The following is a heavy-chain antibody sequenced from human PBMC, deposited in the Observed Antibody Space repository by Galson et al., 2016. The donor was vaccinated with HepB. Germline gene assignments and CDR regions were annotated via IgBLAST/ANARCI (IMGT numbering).Heavy chain of an antibody. CDR3: TRDSASGTPFDY. CDR1: GFTFDDYA. J-gene: IGHJ4*02. Sequence: SLRLSCAASGFTFDDYAMHWVRQVPGKGLEWVSGISENSDSIDYADSVKGRFTISRDIAKNSLYLQMNSLRVEDTALYYCTRDSASGTPFDYWGQGTLVTVSS. V-gene: IGHV3-9*01. CDR2: ISENSDSI. D-gene: IGHD6-13*01.